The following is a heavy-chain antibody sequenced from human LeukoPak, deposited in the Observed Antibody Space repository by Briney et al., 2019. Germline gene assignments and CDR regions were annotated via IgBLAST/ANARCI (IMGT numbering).Heavy chain of an antibody. CDR1: GFTFDDYA. V-gene: IGHV3-9*03. D-gene: IGHD6-6*01. J-gene: IGHJ4*02. CDR2: ISWNSGSI. Sequence: PGRSLRLSCVASGFTFDDYAMHWVRQAPGKGLEWVSGISWNSGSIGYADSVKGRFTISRDNAKNSLYLQMNSLRAEDMALYYCAKSTSSIAARPNDYFDYWGQGTLVTVSS. CDR3: AKSTSSIAARPNDYFDY.